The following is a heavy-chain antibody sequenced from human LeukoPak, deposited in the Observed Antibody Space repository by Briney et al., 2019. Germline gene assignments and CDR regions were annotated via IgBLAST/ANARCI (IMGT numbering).Heavy chain of an antibody. CDR1: GGSISSYY. CDR2: IYYSGST. J-gene: IGHJ6*02. CDR3: ARNFRSYGMGV. V-gene: IGHV4-59*01. Sequence: SSETLSLTCTVSGGSISSYYWSWIRQPPGKGLEWIGYIYYSGSTNYNPSLKSRVTISVDTSKNQFSLKLSSVTAADTAVYYCARNFRSYGMGVWGQGTTVTVSS.